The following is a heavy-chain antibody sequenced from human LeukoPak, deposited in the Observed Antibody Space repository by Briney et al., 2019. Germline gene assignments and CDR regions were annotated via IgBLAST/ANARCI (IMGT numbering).Heavy chain of an antibody. Sequence: ASVKVSCKASGYTFTRYGISWVRQAPCQGLEWMGWISAYNGNTNYAQKLQGRVTMTTDTSTSTAYMELRSLRSDDTAVYYCARVPLIVVVPAALSGDYWGQGTLVTVSS. J-gene: IGHJ4*02. D-gene: IGHD2-2*01. CDR1: GYTFTRYG. V-gene: IGHV1-18*04. CDR2: ISAYNGNT. CDR3: ARVPLIVVVPAALSGDY.